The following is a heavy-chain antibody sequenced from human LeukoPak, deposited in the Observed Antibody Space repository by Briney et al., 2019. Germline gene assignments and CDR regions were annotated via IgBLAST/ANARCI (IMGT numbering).Heavy chain of an antibody. Sequence: GGSLRLSCAASGFTFSSYWMSWVRQAPGKGLEWVSGITGSGGSTYYADSVKGRFTISRDNSKNTLYLQMNSLRAEDTAIYYCARDERLLSFLKWGQGPLVTVSS. J-gene: IGHJ4*02. CDR3: ARDERLLSFLK. D-gene: IGHD3-3*01. V-gene: IGHV3-23*01. CDR2: ITGSGGST. CDR1: GFTFSSYW.